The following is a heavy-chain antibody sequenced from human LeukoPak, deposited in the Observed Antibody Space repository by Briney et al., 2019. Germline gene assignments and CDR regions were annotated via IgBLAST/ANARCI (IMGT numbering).Heavy chain of an antibody. CDR2: ISPSSGST. J-gene: IGHJ6*03. CDR1: GYTFSSYY. CDR3: ARDSSSRSPSMDV. D-gene: IGHD2-2*01. Sequence: ASVKVSCKASGYTFSSYYLHWVRQAPGQGLEWMGIISPSSGSTSYAQKFQGRVTMTTDMSTSTVYMELSSLRSDDTAVYYCARDSSSRSPSMDVWGKGTTVTISS. V-gene: IGHV1-46*01.